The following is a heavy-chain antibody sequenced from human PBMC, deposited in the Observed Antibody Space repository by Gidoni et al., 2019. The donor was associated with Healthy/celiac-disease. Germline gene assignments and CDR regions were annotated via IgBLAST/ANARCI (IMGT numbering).Heavy chain of an antibody. J-gene: IGHJ5*02. CDR2: ISAYNGNT. V-gene: IGHV1-18*01. CDR3: ARAGQSIAAAGTGWFDP. D-gene: IGHD6-13*01. CDR1: GYPFTTYG. Sequence: QVQLVQSGAEVKKPGASLKVSCKASGYPFTTYGISWVRQDPGQGLEWMGWISAYNGNTNYAQKLQGRVTMTTDTSTSTAYMELRSLRSDDTAVYYCARAGQSIAAAGTGWFDPWGQGTLVTVSS.